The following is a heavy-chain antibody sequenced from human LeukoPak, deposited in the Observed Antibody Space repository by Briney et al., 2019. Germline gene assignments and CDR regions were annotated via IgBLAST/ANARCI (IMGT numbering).Heavy chain of an antibody. Sequence: GGSLRLSCAASGFTFSSYAMSWVRQAPGKGLEWVSAISGSGGSTYYADSVKGRFTISRDNAKNTLFLQMNTLRAEDTAVYYCARESPYGGNYASDTWGQGTRVTVPS. D-gene: IGHD4-23*01. J-gene: IGHJ3*02. CDR3: ARESPYGGNYASDT. CDR2: ISGSGGST. V-gene: IGHV3-23*01. CDR1: GFTFSSYA.